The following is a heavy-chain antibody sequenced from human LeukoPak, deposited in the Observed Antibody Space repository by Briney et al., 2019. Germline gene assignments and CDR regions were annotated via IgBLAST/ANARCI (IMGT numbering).Heavy chain of an antibody. D-gene: IGHD6-13*01. J-gene: IGHJ5*02. V-gene: IGHV4-59*01. Sequence: PSETLSLTCTVSGGSISSYYWSWIRQPPGKGLEWIGYIYYSGSTNYNPSLKSRVTISEDTSKNQFSLKLSSVTAADTAVYYCARGYSSSWSPSDWFDPWGQGTLVTVSS. CDR2: IYYSGST. CDR1: GGSISSYY. CDR3: ARGYSSSWSPSDWFDP.